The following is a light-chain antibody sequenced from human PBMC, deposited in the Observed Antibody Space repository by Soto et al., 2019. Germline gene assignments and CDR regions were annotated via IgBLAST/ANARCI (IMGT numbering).Light chain of an antibody. V-gene: IGLV1-47*03. Sequence: QAVVTQPPSASGTPGQRVTISCSGSSSNIGSDYVYWYQQLPGTAPKLLIYRNNQRPSGVPDRFSGSKSGTSASLAISGLWSEDEADYYCAAWDDSLCAVVFGGGTKLTVL. J-gene: IGLJ2*01. CDR2: RNN. CDR3: AAWDDSLCAVV. CDR1: SSNIGSDY.